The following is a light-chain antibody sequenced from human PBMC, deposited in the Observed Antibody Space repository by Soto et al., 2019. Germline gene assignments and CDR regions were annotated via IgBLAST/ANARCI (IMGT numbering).Light chain of an antibody. J-gene: IGKJ1*01. CDR2: GVS. V-gene: IGKV3-20*01. CDR3: QQYGSSPET. Sequence: EIVLTQSPGTLSLSPGERATLSCRASQSVSSSYLAWYQQKPGQAPRLLIYGVSSRATGIPDRFSGSGSGTDFTLTIGRLEPEDFAVYYCQQYGSSPETFGQGTKVDI. CDR1: QSVSSSY.